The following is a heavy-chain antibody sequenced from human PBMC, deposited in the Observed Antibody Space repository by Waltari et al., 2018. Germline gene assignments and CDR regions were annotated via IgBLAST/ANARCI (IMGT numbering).Heavy chain of an antibody. D-gene: IGHD3-22*01. CDR2: IYPGDAET. J-gene: IGHJ4*02. CDR1: GYSFTSYW. Sequence: EVQLVQSGAEVKKPGESLKISCKGSGYSFTSYWIGWVRQMPGKGLEWMGIIYPGDAETRNSPPFKGKVTISADKSTRTAYLQWSSLKASDTAMYYCARLRGSGYKFDYWGQGTLVTVSS. CDR3: ARLRGSGYKFDY. V-gene: IGHV5-51*01.